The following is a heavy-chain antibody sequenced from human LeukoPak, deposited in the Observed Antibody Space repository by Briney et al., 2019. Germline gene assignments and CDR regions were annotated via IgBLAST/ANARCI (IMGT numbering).Heavy chain of an antibody. J-gene: IGHJ2*01. D-gene: IGHD3-22*01. CDR3: ARAYYDTSGYPGWYFDL. CDR1: GGSVSSGTYY. CDR2: IYYSGST. V-gene: IGHV4-61*01. Sequence: SETLSLTCTVSGGSVSSGTYYWSWIRQPPGEGLEWIGYIYYSGSTNYNPSLKSRVTISVDTSKNQFSLKLSSVTAADTAVYYCARAYYDTSGYPGWYFDLWGRGTLVTVSS.